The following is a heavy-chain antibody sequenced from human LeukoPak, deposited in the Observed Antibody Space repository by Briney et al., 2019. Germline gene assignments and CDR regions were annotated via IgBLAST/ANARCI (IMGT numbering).Heavy chain of an antibody. CDR3: AREYDSRARFDP. CDR1: GVTFSSHS. J-gene: IGHJ5*02. CDR2: IDYGGSPI. V-gene: IGHV3-48*01. Sequence: GGSLILSCAASGVTFSSHSMNWIRQAPGKGLEWISFIDYGGSPIYYADSVKGRFTISRDDAKNSLYLHMNSLRAEDTAIYYCAREYDSRARFDPWGQGTLVTVSS. D-gene: IGHD4-11*01.